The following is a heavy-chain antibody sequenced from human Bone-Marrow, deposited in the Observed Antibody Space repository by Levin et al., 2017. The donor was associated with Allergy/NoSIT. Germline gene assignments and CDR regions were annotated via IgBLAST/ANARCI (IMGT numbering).Heavy chain of an antibody. D-gene: IGHD3-3*01. J-gene: IGHJ3*02. CDR2: ISGSGGST. CDR1: GFTFSSYA. V-gene: IGHV3-23*01. CDR3: ARKEAYDFWSGYYGEDAFDI. Sequence: GGSLRLSCAASGFTFSSYAMSWVRQAPGKGLEWVSAISGSGGSTYYADSVKGRFTISRDNSKNTLYLQMNSLRAEDTAVYYCARKEAYDFWSGYYGEDAFDIWGQGTMVTVSS.